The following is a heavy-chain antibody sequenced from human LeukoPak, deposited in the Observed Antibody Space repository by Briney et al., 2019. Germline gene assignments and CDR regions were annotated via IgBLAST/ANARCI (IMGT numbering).Heavy chain of an antibody. CDR2: ISSNGGST. CDR3: AREHGRWLALDY. J-gene: IGHJ4*02. V-gene: IGHV3-64*01. CDR1: GFTVSSNC. Sequence: GGSLRLSCAASGFTVSSNCMSWVRQAPGKGLEYVSAISSNGGSTYYANSVKGRFTISRDNSKNTLYLQMGSLRAEDMAVYYCAREHGRWLALDYWGQGTLVTVSS. D-gene: IGHD5-24*01.